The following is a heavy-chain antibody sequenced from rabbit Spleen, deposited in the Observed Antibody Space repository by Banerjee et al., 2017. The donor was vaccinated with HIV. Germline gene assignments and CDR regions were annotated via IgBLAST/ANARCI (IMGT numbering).Heavy chain of an antibody. Sequence: QSLEESGGDLVKPGASLTLTCKASGFDFSRGYDMCWVRQAPGKGLEWIGCIYTGNLKTYYATWAKGRFTFSKTSSTTVTLQMTSLTVADTATYFCAKDAGSGHYIDAYFDLWGQGTLVTVS. CDR2: IYTGNLKT. J-gene: IGHJ4*01. D-gene: IGHD8-1*01. CDR3: AKDAGSGHYIDAYFDL. CDR1: GFDFSRGYD. V-gene: IGHV1S40*01.